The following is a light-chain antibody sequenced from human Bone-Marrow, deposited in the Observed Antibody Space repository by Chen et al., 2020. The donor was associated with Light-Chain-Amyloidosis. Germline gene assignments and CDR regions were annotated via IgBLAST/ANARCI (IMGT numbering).Light chain of an antibody. CDR3: SSYTITNTLV. V-gene: IGLV2-14*01. CDR1: SSDVGGDNH. CDR2: EVT. J-gene: IGLJ1*01. Sequence: QSALTQPASLSGSPGQSITISCTGTSSDVGGDNHVSWYQQHTDKAPKLMIYEVTNRPSWVPDRFSGSKSDNTASLTIAGLQTEDEADYVCSSYTITNTLVFGSGTRVTVL.